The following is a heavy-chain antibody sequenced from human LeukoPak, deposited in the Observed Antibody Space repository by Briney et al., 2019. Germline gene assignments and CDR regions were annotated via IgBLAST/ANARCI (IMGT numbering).Heavy chain of an antibody. CDR1: GGSISSGGYY. J-gene: IGHJ3*02. CDR3: ARVKCSGGSCYPNVAFDI. Sequence: SETLSLTCTVSGGSISSGGYYWSWIRQHPGKGLEWIGYIYYSGSTNYNPSLKSRVTISVDTSKNQFSLKLSSVTAADTAVYYCARVKCSGGSCYPNVAFDIWGQGAMVTVSS. V-gene: IGHV4-61*08. D-gene: IGHD2-15*01. CDR2: IYYSGST.